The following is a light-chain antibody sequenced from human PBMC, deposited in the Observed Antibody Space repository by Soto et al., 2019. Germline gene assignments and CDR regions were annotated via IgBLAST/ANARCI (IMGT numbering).Light chain of an antibody. CDR3: QQYDNSPLT. CDR2: GAS. CDR1: QSVSSSY. J-gene: IGKJ4*01. V-gene: IGKV3-20*01. Sequence: DIVLTQSPGTLSLSPGERAALSCRASQSVSSSYLAWYQQKRGQAPRLLIYGASNRATGIPDRFSGSGSGTAFTLTISRLEPEDFAVYYCQQYDNSPLTFGGGTKVEIE.